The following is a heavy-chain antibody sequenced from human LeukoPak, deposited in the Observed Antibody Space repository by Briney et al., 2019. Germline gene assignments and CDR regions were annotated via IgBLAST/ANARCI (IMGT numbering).Heavy chain of an antibody. CDR1: GYTFTSYA. D-gene: IGHD2-2*01. Sequence: ASVKVSCKASGYTFTSYAMNWVRQAPGQGLEWMGWINTNTGNPTYAQGFTGRFVFSLDTSVSTAYLQISSLKAEDTAVYYCARGRYCSSTSCRGSDYNWFDPWGQGTLVTVSS. V-gene: IGHV7-4-1*02. J-gene: IGHJ5*02. CDR2: INTNTGNP. CDR3: ARGRYCSSTSCRGSDYNWFDP.